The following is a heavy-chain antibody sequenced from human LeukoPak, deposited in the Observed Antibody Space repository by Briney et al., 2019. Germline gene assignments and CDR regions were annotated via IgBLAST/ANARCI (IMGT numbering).Heavy chain of an antibody. CDR3: ARVNDYRTYYYGMDV. CDR1: GFTFSSYA. Sequence: GGSLRLSCAASGFTFSSYAMHWVRQAPGKGLEYVSAISSNGGSTYYANSVKGRFTISRDNSKNTLYLQMGSLRAEDMAVYYCARVNDYRTYYYGMDVWGQGTTVTVSS. CDR2: ISSNGGST. J-gene: IGHJ6*02. D-gene: IGHD4-11*01. V-gene: IGHV3-64*01.